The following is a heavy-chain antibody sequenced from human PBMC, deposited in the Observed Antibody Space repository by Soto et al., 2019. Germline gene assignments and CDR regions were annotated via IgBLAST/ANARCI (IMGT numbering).Heavy chain of an antibody. CDR1: GYTFTGYY. Sequence: QVQLVQSGAEVKKPGASVKVSCKASGYTFTGYYMHWVRQAPGQGLEWMGWINPNRGGTNYAQKFQGRVTMTRDTSSSTAYMELSRLRSDDTAVYYCARDRGHYDILTGYPYDYYYGMDVWGQGTTVTVSS. J-gene: IGHJ6*02. V-gene: IGHV1-2*02. CDR3: ARDRGHYDILTGYPYDYYYGMDV. CDR2: INPNRGGT. D-gene: IGHD3-9*01.